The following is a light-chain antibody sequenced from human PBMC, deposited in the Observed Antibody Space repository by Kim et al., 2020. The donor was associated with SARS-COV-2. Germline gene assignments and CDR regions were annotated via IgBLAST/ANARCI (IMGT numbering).Light chain of an antibody. V-gene: IGLV2-23*02. J-gene: IGLJ2*01. CDR1: SSDVGSYNL. CDR2: EVS. Sequence: GQSITIPCTGTSSDVGSYNLVSWYQQHPGKAPKLMIYEVSKRPSGVSNRFSGSKSGNTASLTISGLQAEDEADYYCCSYAGSSTVVFGGGTQLTVL. CDR3: CSYAGSSTVV.